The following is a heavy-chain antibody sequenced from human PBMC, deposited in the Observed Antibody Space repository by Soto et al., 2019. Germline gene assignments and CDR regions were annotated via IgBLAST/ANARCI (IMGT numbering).Heavy chain of an antibody. CDR2: IIPILGIP. D-gene: IGHD6-19*01. V-gene: IGHV1-69*04. J-gene: IGHJ4*02. Sequence: QVLLVQSGAEVKKPGSSVKVSCKASGVSFSDSTISWVRQAPGQGLEWMGKIIPILGIPNFAQKFQGRVTITADKSTSTAYMELSSLRPEDTAVYYCGTDSVSDWRPGVGYWGQGTLVTVSS. CDR3: GTDSVSDWRPGVGY. CDR1: GVSFSDST.